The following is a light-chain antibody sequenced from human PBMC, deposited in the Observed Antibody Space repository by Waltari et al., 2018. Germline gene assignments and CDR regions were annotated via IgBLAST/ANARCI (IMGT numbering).Light chain of an antibody. CDR3: MQARQTPWT. Sequence: IVMTQSPLSLSVSHGEPASISCKSSQSLLHGSGNTFLDWYLQKPGQSPQLLIYLISNRASGVPDRFSGSGSGTDFTLKISRVEAEDVGVYFCMQARQTPWTFGQGTKVEIK. CDR2: LIS. J-gene: IGKJ1*01. V-gene: IGKV2-28*01. CDR1: QSLLHGSGNTF.